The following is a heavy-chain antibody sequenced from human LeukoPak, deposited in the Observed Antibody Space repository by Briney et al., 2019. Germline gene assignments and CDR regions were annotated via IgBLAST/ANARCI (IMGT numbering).Heavy chain of an antibody. D-gene: IGHD1-26*01. J-gene: IGHJ3*02. CDR1: GYTFTGYY. CDR2: IIPIFGTA. V-gene: IGHV1-18*04. Sequence: ASVKVSCKASGYTFTGYYMHWVRQAPGQGLEWMGGIIPIFGTANYAQKLQGRVTMTTDTSTSTAYMELRSLRSDDTAVYYCARDPSGGAFDIWGQGTMVTVSS. CDR3: ARDPSGGAFDI.